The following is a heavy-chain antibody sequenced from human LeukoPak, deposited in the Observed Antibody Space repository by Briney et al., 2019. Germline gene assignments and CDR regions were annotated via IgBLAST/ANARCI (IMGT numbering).Heavy chain of an antibody. V-gene: IGHV4-4*02. J-gene: IGHJ4*02. CDR2: IYHSGST. CDR3: GAAGGVIGQIDY. CDR1: GGSISSSNW. D-gene: IGHD3-16*02. Sequence: SETPSLTCAVSGGSISSSNWWSWVRQPPGKGLAWIGEIYHSGSTNYNPSLKSRVTISVDKSKNQFSLKLSSVTAADTAVYYCGAAGGVIGQIDYWGQGTLVTVSS.